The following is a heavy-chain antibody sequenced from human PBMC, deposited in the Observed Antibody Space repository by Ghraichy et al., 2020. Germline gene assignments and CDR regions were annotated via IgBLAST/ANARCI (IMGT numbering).Heavy chain of an antibody. CDR1: GFTFSSYS. CDR3: ARALTGAVASFDY. J-gene: IGHJ4*02. CDR2: ISSSSSYI. V-gene: IGHV3-21*01. Sequence: GGSLRLSCAASGFTFSSYSMNWVRQAPGKGLEWVSSISSSSSYIYYADSVKGRFTISRDNAKNSLYLQMNSLRAEDMAVYYCARALTGAVASFDYWGQGTLVTVSS. D-gene: IGHD4-23*01.